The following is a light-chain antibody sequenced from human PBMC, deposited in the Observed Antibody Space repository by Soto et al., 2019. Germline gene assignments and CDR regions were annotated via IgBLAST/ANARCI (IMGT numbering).Light chain of an antibody. CDR1: SSDVGGYNY. V-gene: IGLV2-14*01. Sequence: QSALTQPASVSGSPGQSITISCNETSSDVGGYNYVSWYQQHPGKAPKLMIYDVSNRPSGVSNRFSGSKSGNTASLTISGLQAEDEADYYCSSYTSSSTPWVFGTGTKVTVL. CDR3: SSYTSSSTPWV. CDR2: DVS. J-gene: IGLJ1*01.